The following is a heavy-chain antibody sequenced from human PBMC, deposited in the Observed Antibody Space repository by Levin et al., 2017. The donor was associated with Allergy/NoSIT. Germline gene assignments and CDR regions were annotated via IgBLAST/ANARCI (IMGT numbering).Heavy chain of an antibody. V-gene: IGHV3-30-3*01. CDR3: ARDSESRIQLSYYYMDV. D-gene: IGHD5-18*01. J-gene: IGHJ6*03. CDR2: ISYDGSNK. CDR1: GFTFSSYA. Sequence: PGGSLRLSCAASGFTFSSYAMHWVRQAPGKGLEWVAVISYDGSNKYYADSVKGRFTISRDNSKNTLYLQMNSLRAEDTAVYYCARDSESRIQLSYYYMDVWGKGTTVTVSS.